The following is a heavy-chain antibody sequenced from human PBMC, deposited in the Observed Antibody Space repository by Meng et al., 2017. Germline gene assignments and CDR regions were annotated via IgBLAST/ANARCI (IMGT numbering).Heavy chain of an antibody. Sequence: QVPLPESGQGLVKPPQTLSLTWTVSGGSTSRCGYYWSWIRQHPGKGLEWIGYIYDSGSTYYTPSLKSRVTISVDTSKNQFSLKLSSVTAADTAVYYCARWRYGDYVGRDWYFDLWGRGTLVTVSS. J-gene: IGHJ2*01. D-gene: IGHD4-17*01. CDR3: ARWRYGDYVGRDWYFDL. CDR2: IYDSGST. V-gene: IGHV4-31*02. CDR1: GGSTSRCGYY.